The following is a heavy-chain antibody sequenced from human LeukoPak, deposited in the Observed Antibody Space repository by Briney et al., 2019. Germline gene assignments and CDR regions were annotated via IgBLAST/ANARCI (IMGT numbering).Heavy chain of an antibody. Sequence: SETLSLTCTVSGGSISSYYWSWIRQPAGKGLEWIGRIYTSGSTNYNPSLKSRVTMSVDTPKNQISLKLSSVTAADTAVYYCAGLGGYCTNSVCYSTFDILGQGTMVTVSS. CDR1: GGSISSYY. D-gene: IGHD2-8*01. V-gene: IGHV4-4*07. CDR2: IYTSGST. CDR3: AGLGGYCTNSVCYSTFDI. J-gene: IGHJ3*02.